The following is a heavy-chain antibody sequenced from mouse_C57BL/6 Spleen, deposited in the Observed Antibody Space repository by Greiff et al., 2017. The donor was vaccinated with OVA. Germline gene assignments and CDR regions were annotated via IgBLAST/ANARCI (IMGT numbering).Heavy chain of an antibody. D-gene: IGHD2-4*01. J-gene: IGHJ2*01. CDR2: IDPSDSYT. V-gene: IGHV1-50*01. CDR1: GYTFTSYW. Sequence: QVQLKQPGAELVKPGASVKLSCKASGYTFTSYWMQWVKQRPGQGLEWIGEIDPSDSYTNYNQKFKGKATLTVDTSSSTAYMQLSSLTSEDSAVYYCARSGLRIFDYWGQGTTLTVSS. CDR3: ARSGLRIFDY.